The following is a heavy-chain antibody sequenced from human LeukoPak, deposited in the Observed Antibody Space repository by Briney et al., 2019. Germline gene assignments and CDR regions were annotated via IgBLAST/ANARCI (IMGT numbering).Heavy chain of an antibody. CDR2: INPNSGGT. CDR1: GYTFTGYY. V-gene: IGHV1-2*06. CDR3: ARVHPSSIAARPRWFDP. J-gene: IGHJ5*02. D-gene: IGHD6-6*01. Sequence: ASVKVSCKASGYTFTGYYMHWVRQAPGQGLEWMGRINPNSGGTNYAQKFQGRVTMTRDTSISTAYMELSRLRSDDTAVYYCARVHPSSIAARPRWFDPWGQGTLVTVSS.